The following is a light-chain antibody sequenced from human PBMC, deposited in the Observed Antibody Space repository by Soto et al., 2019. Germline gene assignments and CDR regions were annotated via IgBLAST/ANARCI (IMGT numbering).Light chain of an antibody. V-gene: IGKV1-17*01. Sequence: DIQVTQSPSSLSASVEDRVTITCRASQGMRNDLGWYQQKPGKAPKRLIYAASSLQSGVPSRFSGSGSGTEFTLTVSSLQPEYFATYYCLQQSSYPPLTFGGGTKVEIK. CDR1: QGMRND. J-gene: IGKJ4*01. CDR2: AAS. CDR3: LQQSSYPPLT.